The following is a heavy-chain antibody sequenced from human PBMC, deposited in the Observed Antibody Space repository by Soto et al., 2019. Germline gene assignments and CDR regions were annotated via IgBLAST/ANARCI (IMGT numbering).Heavy chain of an antibody. V-gene: IGHV1-8*01. CDR1: GYTFTSYD. J-gene: IGHJ6*02. CDR3: ARDCRVVSGWVNWHCYHYGMDV. CDR2: MNPNSGNT. D-gene: IGHD3-3*01. Sequence: ASVKVSCKASGYTFTSYDINWVRQATGQGLEWMGWMNPNSGNTGYAQKFQGRVTMTRNTSISTAYMELSSLRSEETAVYYCARDCRVVSGWVNWHCYHYGMDVWGQGTTVTVSS.